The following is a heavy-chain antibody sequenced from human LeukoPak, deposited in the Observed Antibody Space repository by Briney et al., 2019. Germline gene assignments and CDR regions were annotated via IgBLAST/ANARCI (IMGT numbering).Heavy chain of an antibody. D-gene: IGHD1-1*01. CDR1: GASISGSRYY. J-gene: IGHJ4*02. Sequence: SETLSLTCTVSGASISGSRYYWGWIRQAPGKGLEWIGSIYYHENTYYNSSLKSRVTISVDTSKNQFSLKLNSVTAADTAVYFCARRAYSAAYWKHFDYWGQGTLVTASS. V-gene: IGHV4-39*01. CDR3: ARRAYSAAYWKHFDY. CDR2: IYYHENT.